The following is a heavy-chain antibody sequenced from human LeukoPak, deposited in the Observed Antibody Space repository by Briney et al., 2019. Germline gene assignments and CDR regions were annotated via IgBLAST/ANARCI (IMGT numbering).Heavy chain of an antibody. CDR1: GFTFSSYA. V-gene: IGHV3-23*01. CDR2: ISGSGGST. D-gene: IGHD5-12*01. CDR3: AKVGAGYDQYYFDY. Sequence: GGSLRLSCAASGFTFSSYAMSWVRQAPGKGLEWVSAISGSGGSTYYADSVKGRFTIPRDNSKNTLYLQMNSLRAEDTAVYYCAKVGAGYDQYYFDYWGQGTLVTVSS. J-gene: IGHJ4*02.